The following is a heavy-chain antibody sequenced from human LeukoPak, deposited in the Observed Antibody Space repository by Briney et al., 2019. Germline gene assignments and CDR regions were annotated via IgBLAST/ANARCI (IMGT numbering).Heavy chain of an antibody. CDR2: IYHSGNT. J-gene: IGHJ6*02. CDR3: ARDRNYYDSSGPPYYYSALDV. Sequence: SETLSLTCTVSGGSISSYYWSWIRQPPGKGLEWIGYIYHSGNTYYNPSLKSRVTISIHNSKNQFSLKVNSVTAADTAVYYCARDRNYYDSSGPPYYYSALDVWGQGTTVTVSS. CDR1: GGSISSYY. D-gene: IGHD3-22*01. V-gene: IGHV4-59*01.